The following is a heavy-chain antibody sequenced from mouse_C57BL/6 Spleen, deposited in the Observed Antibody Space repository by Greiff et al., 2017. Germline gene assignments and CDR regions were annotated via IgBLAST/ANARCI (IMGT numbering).Heavy chain of an antibody. V-gene: IGHV1-5*01. CDR1: GYTFTNYW. CDR2: IYPGNSDT. Sequence: EVQLQQSGTVLARPGASVKMSCKTSGYTFTNYWIHWVKQRPGQGLDWLGTIYPGNSDTNYNQKFKGKAKLTAVTSASTAYMELSSLTNEDSAVYYCTMWGLYYGEDYWGQGTTLTVSS. J-gene: IGHJ2*01. CDR3: TMWGLYYGEDY. D-gene: IGHD1-2*01.